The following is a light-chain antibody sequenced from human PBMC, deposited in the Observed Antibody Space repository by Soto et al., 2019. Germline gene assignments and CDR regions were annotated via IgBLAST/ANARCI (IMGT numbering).Light chain of an antibody. CDR3: AAWDDSLNGRV. CDR2: SNN. Sequence: QSVLTQPPSASGTPGQRVTISCSGSSSNVGSNTVNWYQQLPGTAPKLLIYSNNQRPSGVPDRFSGSKSGTSASLAIRGLQSEDEDDYYCAAWDDSLNGRVFGGGTKLTVL. CDR1: SSNVGSNT. V-gene: IGLV1-44*01. J-gene: IGLJ3*02.